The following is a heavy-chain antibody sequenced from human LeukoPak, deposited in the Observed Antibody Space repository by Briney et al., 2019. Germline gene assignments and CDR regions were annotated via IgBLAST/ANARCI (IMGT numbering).Heavy chain of an antibody. J-gene: IGHJ4*02. V-gene: IGHV4-59*08. CDR3: ARYSGGWSYYFDY. Sequence: SETLSLTCTVSGGSISIYYWSWIRQPPGKGLEWIGYISNTGSTNYNPSLKSRVAISLDTSKNQFSLKLSPVTAADTAVYFCARYSGGWSYYFDYWGQGTLVTVSS. CDR1: GGSISIYY. CDR2: ISNTGST. D-gene: IGHD6-19*01.